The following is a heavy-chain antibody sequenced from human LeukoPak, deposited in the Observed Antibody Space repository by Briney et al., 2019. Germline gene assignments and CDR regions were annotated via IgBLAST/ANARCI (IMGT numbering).Heavy chain of an antibody. D-gene: IGHD5-18*01. J-gene: IGHJ4*02. CDR2: ISSSGSTI. CDR3: ARVGYSYGLDYFDY. Sequence: GGSLRLSCVASGFTFSSYEMNWVRQAPGKGLEWVSYISSSGSTIYYSDSVKGRFTISRDNAKNSLYLQMNSLRAEDTAVYYCARVGYSYGLDYFDYWGQGNLVTVSS. V-gene: IGHV3-48*03. CDR1: GFTFSSYE.